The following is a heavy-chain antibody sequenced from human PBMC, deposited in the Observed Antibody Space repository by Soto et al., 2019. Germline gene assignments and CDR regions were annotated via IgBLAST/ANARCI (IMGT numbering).Heavy chain of an antibody. CDR1: GFTFDDYA. CDR2: ISWNSGSI. D-gene: IGHD2-15*01. V-gene: IGHV3-9*01. J-gene: IGHJ6*02. Sequence: LRLSCAASGFTFDDYAMHWVRQAPGKGLEWVSGISWNSGSIGYADSVKGRFTISRDNAKNSLYLQMNSLRAEDTALYYCAKDIGCSGGSCYPDYYYYGMDVWGQGATVSVSS. CDR3: AKDIGCSGGSCYPDYYYYGMDV.